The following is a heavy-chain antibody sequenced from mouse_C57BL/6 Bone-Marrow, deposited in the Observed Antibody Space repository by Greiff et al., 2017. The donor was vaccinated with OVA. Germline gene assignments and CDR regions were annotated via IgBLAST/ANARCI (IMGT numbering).Heavy chain of an antibody. CDR2: INPSTGGT. D-gene: IGHD4-1*01. J-gene: IGHJ2*01. CDR3: ATELVYFDY. CDR1: GYSFTGYY. Sequence: EVKLMESGPELVKPGASVKISCKASGYSFTGYYMNWVKQSPEKSLEWIGEINPSTGGTTYNQKFKAKATLTVDKSSSTAYMQLKSLTSEDSAVYYCATELVYFDYWGQGTTLTVSS. V-gene: IGHV1-42*01.